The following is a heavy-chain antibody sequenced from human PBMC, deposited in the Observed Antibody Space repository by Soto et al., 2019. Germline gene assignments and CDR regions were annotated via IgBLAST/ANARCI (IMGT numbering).Heavy chain of an antibody. CDR1: GYSFTSYG. Sequence: ASVKVSCKASGYSFTSYGIAWVRQVPGQGPEWMGWISPYHGRTNYAQIVKGRVVMTTEISTNTVYLELRSLRSDDTAMYYCGRCRTDSYAMEVWGQGTTVTVSS. J-gene: IGHJ6*02. D-gene: IGHD4-17*01. CDR3: GRCRTDSYAMEV. CDR2: ISPYHGRT. V-gene: IGHV1-18*01.